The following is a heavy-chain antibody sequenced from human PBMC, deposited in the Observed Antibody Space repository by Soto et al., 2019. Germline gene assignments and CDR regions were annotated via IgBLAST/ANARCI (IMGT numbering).Heavy chain of an antibody. CDR2: IVPIYRTA. V-gene: IGHV1-69*13. CDR3: ARDSGAKLSSS. J-gene: IGHJ4*02. CDR1: GGTFSSYR. Sequence: SVKVSCKASGGTFSSYRINWVRQAPGQGLEWVGGIVPIYRTADYAQKFQGRVTITADESARTAYLEVRSLKSQDTAVYYCARDSGAKLSSSWGQGTLVT. D-gene: IGHD6-13*01.